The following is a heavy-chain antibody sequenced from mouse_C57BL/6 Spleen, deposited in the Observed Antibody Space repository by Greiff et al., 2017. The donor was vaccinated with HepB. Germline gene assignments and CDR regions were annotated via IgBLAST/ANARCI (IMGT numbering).Heavy chain of an antibody. V-gene: IGHV1-72*01. D-gene: IGHD1-1*01. CDR2: IDPNSGGT. Sequence: QVQLKQPGAELVKPGASVKLSCKASGYTFTSYWMHWVKQRPGRGLEWIGRIDPNSGGTKYNEKFKSKATLTVDKPSSTAYMQLSSLTSEDSAVYYCAERGYGSSYTLHWYFDVWGTGTTVTVSS. CDR1: GYTFTSYW. J-gene: IGHJ1*03. CDR3: AERGYGSSYTLHWYFDV.